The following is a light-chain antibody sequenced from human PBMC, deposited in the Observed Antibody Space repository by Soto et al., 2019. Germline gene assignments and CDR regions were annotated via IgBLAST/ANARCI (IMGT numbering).Light chain of an antibody. CDR1: NI. CDR2: EAN. J-gene: IGLJ1*01. Sequence: QSALTQPASVSGSPGQSITISCTGTNIVSWYQQHPGKAPKLMIFEANKRPSGISNRFSGSKSGNTASLTISGLQAEDEADYYCSSYTSSSTYVFGTGTKLTVL. CDR3: SSYTSSSTYV. V-gene: IGLV2-14*02.